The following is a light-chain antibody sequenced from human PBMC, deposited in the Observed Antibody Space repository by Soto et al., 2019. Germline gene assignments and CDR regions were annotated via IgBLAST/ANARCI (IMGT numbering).Light chain of an antibody. CDR2: DAS. V-gene: IGKV1-5*01. Sequence: DIQMTQSPSTLSASVGDRVTITCRASQSISSWLAWYQQKPGKAPKLLIYDASSLASGVPSRFSGSGSDTEFTLTINNLQPEDFATYHCQQYNRYSLTFGGGTKVEIK. CDR3: QQYNRYSLT. J-gene: IGKJ4*01. CDR1: QSISSW.